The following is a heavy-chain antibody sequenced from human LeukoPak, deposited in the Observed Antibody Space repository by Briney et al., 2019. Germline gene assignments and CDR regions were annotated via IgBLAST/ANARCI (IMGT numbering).Heavy chain of an antibody. V-gene: IGHV3-23*01. Sequence: GGSLRLSCAASGFTFSSYAMSWVRQARGKGLEWVSAISGSGGSTYYADSVKGRSTISRDNSKNTLYLQMNSLRAEDTAVYYCAKDRFTYYYDSSGYPDYYYYGMDVWGQGTTVTVSS. CDR3: AKDRFTYYYDSSGYPDYYYYGMDV. CDR1: GFTFSSYA. J-gene: IGHJ6*02. CDR2: ISGSGGST. D-gene: IGHD3-22*01.